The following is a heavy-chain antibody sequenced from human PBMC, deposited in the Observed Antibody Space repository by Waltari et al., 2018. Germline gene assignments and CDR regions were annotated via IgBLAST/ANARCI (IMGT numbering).Heavy chain of an antibody. D-gene: IGHD6-13*01. CDR3: ARDQQGYSSSWYPYYYGMDV. V-gene: IGHV3-21*01. CDR2: ISSSSSYI. CDR1: GFTFSSYS. Sequence: EVQLVESGGGLVKPGGSLRLPCAASGFTFSSYSMNWVRQAPGQGLGWVSSISSSSSYIYYADSVKGRFTISRDNAKNSLYLQMNSLRAEDTAVYYCARDQQGYSSSWYPYYYGMDVWGQGTTVTVSS. J-gene: IGHJ6*02.